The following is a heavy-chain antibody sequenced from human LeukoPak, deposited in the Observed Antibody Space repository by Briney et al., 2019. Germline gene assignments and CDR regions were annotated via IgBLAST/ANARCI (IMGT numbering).Heavy chain of an antibody. D-gene: IGHD3-10*01. CDR1: GFTFSNAW. V-gene: IGHV3-15*01. CDR2: IKSTTDGGTT. CDR3: TTDGSGSYSPFGY. J-gene: IGHJ4*02. Sequence: PGGSLRLSCAASGFTFSNAWMSWVRQAPGKGLEWVGRIKSTTDGGTTDYAAPVKGRFTISRDDSKNTLYLQMNSLKTEDTAVYYCTTDGSGSYSPFGYWGQGTLVTVSS.